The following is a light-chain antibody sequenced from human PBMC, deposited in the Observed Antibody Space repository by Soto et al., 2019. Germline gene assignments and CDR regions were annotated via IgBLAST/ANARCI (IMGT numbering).Light chain of an antibody. CDR1: QSVSSSY. V-gene: IGKV3-20*01. CDR2: GAS. Sequence: EIVLTQSPGTLSLSPGERATLSCRASQSVSSSYLAWYQQKPGQAPRLLIYGASSRATGIPDRFSGSGSGTDFTLTISRLEPEDFAMYYCQQSGKSFPLTFGGGTKLEI. J-gene: IGKJ4*01. CDR3: QQSGKSFPLT.